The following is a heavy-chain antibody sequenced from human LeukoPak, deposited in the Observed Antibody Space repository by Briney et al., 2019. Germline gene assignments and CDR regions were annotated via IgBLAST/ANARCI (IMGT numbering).Heavy chain of an antibody. J-gene: IGHJ4*02. D-gene: IGHD3-9*01. V-gene: IGHV3-33*08. CDR3: ARDSGNYDILTGYYLFDY. CDR1: GFTFSSYG. Sequence: GGSLRLSCAASGFTFSSYGMHWVRQAPGKGLEWVAVIWYDGSNKYYADSVKGRFTISRDNSKNTLYLQMNSLRAEDTAVYYCARDSGNYDILTGYYLFDYWGQGTLVTVSS. CDR2: IWYDGSNK.